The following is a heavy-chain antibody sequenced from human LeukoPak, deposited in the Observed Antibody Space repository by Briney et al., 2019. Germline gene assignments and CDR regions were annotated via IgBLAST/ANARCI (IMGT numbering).Heavy chain of an antibody. CDR1: GFTFDDYA. V-gene: IGHV3-9*01. CDR2: ISWNSGSI. J-gene: IGHJ4*02. CDR3: AKDSNAYYDSSGPFDY. Sequence: GGSLRLSCAASGFTFDDYAMHWVRQAPGKGLEWVSGISWNSGSIGYADSVKGRFTNSRDNAKNSLYLQMNSLRAEDTALYYCAKDSNAYYDSSGPFDYWGQGTLVTVSS. D-gene: IGHD3-22*01.